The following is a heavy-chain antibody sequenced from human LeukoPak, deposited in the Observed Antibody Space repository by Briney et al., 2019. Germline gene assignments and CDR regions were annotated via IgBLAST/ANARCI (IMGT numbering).Heavy chain of an antibody. CDR2: INHSGST. CDR3: ARSYSNRQLVRRWFDP. D-gene: IGHD6-13*01. CDR1: GGSFSGYY. J-gene: IGHJ5*02. V-gene: IGHV4-34*01. Sequence: SETLSLTCAVYGGSFSGYYWSWIRQPPGKGLEWIGEINHSGSTNYNPSLKSRVTISVDASKNQFSLKLSSATAADTAVYYCARSYSNRQLVRRWFDPWGQGTLVTVSS.